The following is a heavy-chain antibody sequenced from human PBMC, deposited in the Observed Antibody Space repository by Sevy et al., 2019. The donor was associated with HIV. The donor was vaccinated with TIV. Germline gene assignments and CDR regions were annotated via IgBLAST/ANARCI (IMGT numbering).Heavy chain of an antibody. V-gene: IGHV3-30-3*01. CDR1: GFTFSSYA. J-gene: IGHJ4*02. CDR3: ARDLGYDYVWGSYRLLY. CDR2: VSYDGTDK. Sequence: GGSLRLSCAASGFTFSSYAMHWVRQAPGKGLEWVAVVSYDGTDKFHADSVKGRFTISRDNSKNTLDLQMKSLRAEDTAVYYCARDLGYDYVWGSYRLLYWGQGTLVTVSS. D-gene: IGHD3-16*02.